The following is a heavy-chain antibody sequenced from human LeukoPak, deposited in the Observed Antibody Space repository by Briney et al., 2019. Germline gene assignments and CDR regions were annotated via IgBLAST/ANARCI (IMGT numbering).Heavy chain of an antibody. J-gene: IGHJ4*02. V-gene: IGHV3-21*01. CDR2: IRRTTNYI. CDR1: GFTLSSYY. CDR3: TRVSYADGGYFDY. D-gene: IGHD3-16*01. Sequence: GGSLRLSCAASGFTLSSYYMNWVRQAPGKGVEWVSPIRRTTNYIYYTDAVKGRFTISRDNAKNLLYLQMNRLTAEDTAVYYCTRVSYADGGYFDYWGQGTLVTVSS.